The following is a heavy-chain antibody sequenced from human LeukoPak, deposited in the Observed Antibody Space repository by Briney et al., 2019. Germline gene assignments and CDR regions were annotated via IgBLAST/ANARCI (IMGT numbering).Heavy chain of an antibody. CDR2: IHYRGNT. CDR3: ARGHPGSSWQNFDY. CDR1: GGSISSSSYY. Sequence: SETLSLTCTVSGGSISSSSYYWGWIRQPPGKGLEWVGTIHYRGNTYYIPSLKSRVAISVDTSKNQFSLKLTSVTAADTAMYYCARGHPGSSWQNFDYWGQGTLVTVSS. V-gene: IGHV4-39*01. J-gene: IGHJ4*02. D-gene: IGHD6-13*01.